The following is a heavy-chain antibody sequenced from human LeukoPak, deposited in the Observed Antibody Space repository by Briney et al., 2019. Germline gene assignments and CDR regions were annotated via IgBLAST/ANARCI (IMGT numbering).Heavy chain of an antibody. J-gene: IGHJ5*02. V-gene: IGHV1-3*01. CDR2: INAGNDNT. D-gene: IGHD2-15*01. CDR3: AKDLGYCTGGTCYPNWFDP. CDR1: GYTFTSYA. Sequence: ASVKVSCKASGYTFTSYAMHWVRQAPGQRLEWMGWINAGNDNTKYSQKFQGRVTITRDTSASTAYMELSSLRSEDTAVYYCAKDLGYCTGGTCYPNWFDPWGQGTLVTVSS.